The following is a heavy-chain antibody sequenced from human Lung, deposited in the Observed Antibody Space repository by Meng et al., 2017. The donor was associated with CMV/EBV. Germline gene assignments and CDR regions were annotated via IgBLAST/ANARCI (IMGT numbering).Heavy chain of an antibody. Sequence: GESXKISCAASGFTFSSYSMNWVRQAPGKGLEWVSSISSSSSYIYYADSLKGRFTISRDNAKNSLYLQMNGLRAEDTAVYYCARDLGVVPAAIYGHWGQGTLVPVPS. CDR1: GFTFSSYS. J-gene: IGHJ4*02. V-gene: IGHV3-21*01. CDR2: ISSSSSYI. CDR3: ARDLGVVPAAIYGH. D-gene: IGHD2-2*02.